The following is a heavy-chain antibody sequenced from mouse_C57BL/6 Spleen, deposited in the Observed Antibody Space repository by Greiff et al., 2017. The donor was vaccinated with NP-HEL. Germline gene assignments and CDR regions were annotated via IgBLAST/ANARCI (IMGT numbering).Heavy chain of an antibody. CDR2: IDPSDSYT. J-gene: IGHJ4*01. Sequence: QVQLQQSGAELVMPGASVKLSCKASGYTFTSYWMHWVKQRPGQGLEWIGEIDPSDSYTNYNQKFKGKSTLTVDKSSSTAYMQLSSLTSEDSAVYYCARRWDYEAAMDYWGQGTSGTVSS. CDR1: GYTFTSYW. V-gene: IGHV1-69*01. CDR3: ARRWDYEAAMDY. D-gene: IGHD2-4*01.